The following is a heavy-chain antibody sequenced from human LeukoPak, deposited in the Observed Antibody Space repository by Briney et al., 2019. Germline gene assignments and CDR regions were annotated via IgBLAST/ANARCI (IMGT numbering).Heavy chain of an antibody. CDR3: ATGDCSSTSCYRPRGYYYYMDV. D-gene: IGHD2-2*02. Sequence: SVKVSCKASGGTFSSYAISWVRQAPGQGLEWMGGIIPIFGTANYAQKFQGRVTITTDESTSTAYMELSSLRSEDTAVYYRATGDCSSTSCYRPRGYYYYMDVWGKGATVTVSS. CDR2: IIPIFGTA. V-gene: IGHV1-69*05. CDR1: GGTFSSYA. J-gene: IGHJ6*03.